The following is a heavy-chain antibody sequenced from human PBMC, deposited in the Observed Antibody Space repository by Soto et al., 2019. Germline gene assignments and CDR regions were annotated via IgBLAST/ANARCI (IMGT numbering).Heavy chain of an antibody. J-gene: IGHJ6*02. V-gene: IGHV1-2*04. CDR1: GYTFTGYY. CDR3: ARGGRIAAAGTYYYGMDV. Sequence: GASVKVFCKASGYTFTGYYMHWVRQAPGQGLEWMGWINPNSGGTNYAQKSQGWVTMTRDTSISTAYMELSRLRSDDTAVYYCARGGRIAAAGTYYYGMDVWGQGTTVTVSS. CDR2: INPNSGGT. D-gene: IGHD6-13*01.